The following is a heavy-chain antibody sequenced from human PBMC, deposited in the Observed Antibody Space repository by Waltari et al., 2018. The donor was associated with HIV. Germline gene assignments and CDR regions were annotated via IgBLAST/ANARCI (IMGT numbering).Heavy chain of an antibody. CDR1: GFTFGDYA. V-gene: IGHV3-49*03. CDR2: IRSEAYGGTT. D-gene: IGHD3-22*01. Sequence: EVQLVESGGGLVQPGRSLRLSCTASGFTFGDYAMSWFRQAPGRGMEWVGFIRSEAYGGTTEYAATVKGRFTISRDDSKSIAYLQMNSLKTEGTAVYYCARDPDYYDSSGYFKYWGQGTLVTVSS. J-gene: IGHJ1*01. CDR3: ARDPDYYDSSGYFKY.